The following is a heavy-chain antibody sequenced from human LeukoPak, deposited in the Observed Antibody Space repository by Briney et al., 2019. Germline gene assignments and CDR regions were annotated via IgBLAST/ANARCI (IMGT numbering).Heavy chain of an antibody. CDR1: GGSISSYY. V-gene: IGHV4-59*12. J-gene: IGHJ6*03. D-gene: IGHD6-19*01. CDR2: IYYSGST. Sequence: SETLSLTCTVSGGSISSYYWSWIRQPPGKGLEWIGYIYYSGSTNYNPSLKSRVTISVDTSKNQFSLKLSSVTAADTAVYYCARLCIQYSSGWPTPNYYYYYMDVWGKGTTVTVSS. CDR3: ARLCIQYSSGWPTPNYYYYYMDV.